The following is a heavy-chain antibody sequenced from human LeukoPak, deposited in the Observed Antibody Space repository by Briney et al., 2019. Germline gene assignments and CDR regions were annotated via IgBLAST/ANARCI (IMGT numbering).Heavy chain of an antibody. V-gene: IGHV1-69*06. D-gene: IGHD1-7*01. CDR2: IIPIFGTA. Sequence: ASVKVSCKASGGTFSNYTISWVRQAPGQGLEWMGEIIPIFGTANYAQKFQGRVTITADKSTSTAYMELSSLRSEDTAVYYCARGKELRPYYYYYMDVWGKGTTVTVSS. J-gene: IGHJ6*03. CDR1: GGTFSNYT. CDR3: ARGKELRPYYYYYMDV.